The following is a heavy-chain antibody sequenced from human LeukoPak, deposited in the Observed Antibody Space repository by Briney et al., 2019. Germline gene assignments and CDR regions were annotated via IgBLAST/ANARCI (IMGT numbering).Heavy chain of an antibody. CDR1: GGSISSTHYY. V-gene: IGHV4-39*01. CDR3: ARGGYYDSSGYYSDFDY. D-gene: IGHD3-22*01. Sequence: PSQTLSLTCTASGGSISSTHYYWGWIRRPPGKGLEWIGSIFYTGTTYNNPSLKSRVTISVDTSKNQFSLKLSSVTAADTAVYYCARGGYYDSSGYYSDFDYWGQGTLVTVSS. J-gene: IGHJ4*02. CDR2: IFYTGTT.